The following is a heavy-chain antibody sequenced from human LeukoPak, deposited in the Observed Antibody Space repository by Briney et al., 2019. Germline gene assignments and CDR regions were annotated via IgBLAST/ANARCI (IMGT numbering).Heavy chain of an antibody. D-gene: IGHD2-2*01. V-gene: IGHV4-59*01. CDR3: ARDDSYCSSTSCYDWFDP. CDR1: GGSISSYY. Sequence: PSETLSLTCTVSGGSISSYYWSWIRQPPGKGLEWIGHIYYSGSTNYNPSLKSRVTISVDTSKNQFSLKLSSVTAADTAVYYCARDDSYCSSTSCYDWFDPWGQGTLVTVSS. J-gene: IGHJ5*02. CDR2: IYYSGST.